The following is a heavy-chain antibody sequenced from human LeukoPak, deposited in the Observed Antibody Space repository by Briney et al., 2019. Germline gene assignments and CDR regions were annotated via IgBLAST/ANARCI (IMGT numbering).Heavy chain of an antibody. Sequence: GGSLRLSCAASGFTFTNFWMSWVRQAPGRGLEWVAFIRYDGSNKYYADSVKGRFTISRDNSKNTLYLQMNSLRAEDTAVYYCARDKIVGATHFDYWGQGTLVTVSS. J-gene: IGHJ4*02. CDR1: GFTFTNFW. D-gene: IGHD1-26*01. CDR2: IRYDGSNK. CDR3: ARDKIVGATHFDY. V-gene: IGHV3-30*02.